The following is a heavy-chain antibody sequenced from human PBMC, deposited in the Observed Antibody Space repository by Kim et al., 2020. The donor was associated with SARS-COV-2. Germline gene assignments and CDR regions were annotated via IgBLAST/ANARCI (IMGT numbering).Heavy chain of an antibody. CDR2: ISYDGSNK. Sequence: GGSLRLSCAASGFTFSSYAMHWVRQAPGKGLEWVAVISYDGSNKYYADSVKGRFTISRDNSKNTLYLQMNSLRAEDTAVYYCAAGGTWMTGPLRPIYYYYMDVWGKGTTVTVSS. D-gene: IGHD3-9*01. J-gene: IGHJ6*03. CDR3: AAGGTWMTGPLRPIYYYYMDV. V-gene: IGHV3-30-3*01. CDR1: GFTFSSYA.